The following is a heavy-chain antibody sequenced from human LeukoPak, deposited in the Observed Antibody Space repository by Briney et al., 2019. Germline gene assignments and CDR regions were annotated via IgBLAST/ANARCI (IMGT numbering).Heavy chain of an antibody. J-gene: IGHJ4*02. CDR1: GGSISSGGYY. CDR2: IYYSGST. V-gene: IGHV4-31*03. CDR3: ARDSDPRGLFDY. Sequence: SETLSLTCTVSGGSISSGGYYWSWIRQHPGKGLEWIGYIYYSGSTYYNPSLKSRVTISVDTSKNQFSLKLSSVTAAETAVYYCARDSDPRGLFDYWGQGTPVTVSS.